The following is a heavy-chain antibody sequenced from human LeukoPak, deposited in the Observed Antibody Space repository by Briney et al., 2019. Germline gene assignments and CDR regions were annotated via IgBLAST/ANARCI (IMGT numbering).Heavy chain of an antibody. D-gene: IGHD2-21*02. J-gene: IGHJ4*02. CDR1: GFTLSSYW. Sequence: PGGSLRLSCAASGFTLSSYWMSWVRQAPGKGLEWVASIKHDGSETYYVDSVKGRFSISRDNAKDSLFLQMNSLRVEDTAVYYCARDVSIREVVTAILYYFDYWGQGTLVTVSS. CDR3: ARDVSIREVVTAILYYFDY. V-gene: IGHV3-7*01. CDR2: IKHDGSET.